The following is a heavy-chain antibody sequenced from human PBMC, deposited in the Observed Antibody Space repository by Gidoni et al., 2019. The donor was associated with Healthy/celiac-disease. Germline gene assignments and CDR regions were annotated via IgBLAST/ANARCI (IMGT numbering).Heavy chain of an antibody. V-gene: IGHV1-46*01. CDR3: ARDGIAARPYNWFDP. D-gene: IGHD6-6*01. CDR2: INPKWGST. CDR1: GYTFTSYY. J-gene: IGHJ5*02. Sequence: QVQLVQSGAEVKKPGASVKVSCKASGYTFTSYYMHWVRQAPGQGLEGMGKINPKWGSTSHAQKVQGRGTMTRETSTSTGYLELGRLRSEDTAVYYWARDGIAARPYNWFDPWGQGTLVTVS.